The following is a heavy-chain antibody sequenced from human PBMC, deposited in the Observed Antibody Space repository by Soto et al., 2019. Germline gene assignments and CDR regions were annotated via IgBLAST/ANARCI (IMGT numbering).Heavy chain of an antibody. CDR3: AKGYYDSSGSYGMDV. D-gene: IGHD3-22*01. J-gene: IGHJ6*02. CDR1: GITFSSYG. Sequence: GRSLRRSCAAAGITFSSYGMHWVRQSPGKGLEWVAVISYDASNQYQAESVKARLTISRNNSKNTLYLQMNSLRAENTAVYYWAKGYYDSSGSYGMDVWGQGTTVTVSS. CDR2: ISYDASNQ. V-gene: IGHV3-30*18.